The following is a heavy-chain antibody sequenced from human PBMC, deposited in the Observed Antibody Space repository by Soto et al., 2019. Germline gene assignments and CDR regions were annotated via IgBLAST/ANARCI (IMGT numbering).Heavy chain of an antibody. J-gene: IGHJ4*02. CDR2: INPSGGST. D-gene: IGHD1-20*01. Sequence: GASVKVSCKASGYAFTSYYMHWVRQAPGQGLEWMGIINPSGGSTSYAQKFQGRVTMTRDTSTSTVYMELSSLRSEDTAVYYCARDRNWNDFSYWGQGTLVTVSS. V-gene: IGHV1-46*03. CDR3: ARDRNWNDFSY. CDR1: GYAFTSYY.